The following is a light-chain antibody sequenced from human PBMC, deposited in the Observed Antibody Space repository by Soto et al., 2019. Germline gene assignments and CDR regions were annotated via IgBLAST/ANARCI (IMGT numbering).Light chain of an antibody. CDR2: DAS. Sequence: DIQMTQSPSTLSASVGDRGTLTCRASQSISSWLAWYQQKPGKAPKLLIYDASSLESGVPSRFSGSGSGTEFTLTISSLQPDDFATYYCQQYNSYPWTFGQGTKVDIK. CDR1: QSISSW. CDR3: QQYNSYPWT. J-gene: IGKJ1*01. V-gene: IGKV1-5*01.